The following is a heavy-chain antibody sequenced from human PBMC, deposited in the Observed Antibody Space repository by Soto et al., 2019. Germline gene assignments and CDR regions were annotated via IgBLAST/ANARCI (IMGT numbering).Heavy chain of an antibody. CDR2: STYVGGTP. V-gene: IGHV3-64D*06. J-gene: IGHJ4*02. D-gene: IGHD1-26*01. CDR1: GFNLKVYG. Sequence: EVDLVESGGGLVQPGGSLRLSCSASGFNLKVYGMHWVRQAPGKGLEQVAASTYVGGTPYYAQSVKGRFTVSRDNSKNTLYLQMGSLRPEDTGTYFCVKDYSHGRFPDYWGQGTLVTVSS. CDR3: VKDYSHGRFPDY.